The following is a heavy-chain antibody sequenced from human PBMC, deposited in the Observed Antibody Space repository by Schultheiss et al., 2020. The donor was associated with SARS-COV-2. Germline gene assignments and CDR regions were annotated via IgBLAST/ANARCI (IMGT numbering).Heavy chain of an antibody. V-gene: IGHV3-30*01. CDR2: ISYDGSNK. Sequence: LKISCAASGFTFSSYAMHWVRQAPGKGLEWVAVISYDGSNKYYADSVKGRFTISRDNSKNTLYLQMNSLRAEDTAVYYCARDPFLHSSGWDSYFQHWGQGTLVTVSS. D-gene: IGHD6-19*01. CDR3: ARDPFLHSSGWDSYFQH. J-gene: IGHJ1*01. CDR1: GFTFSSYA.